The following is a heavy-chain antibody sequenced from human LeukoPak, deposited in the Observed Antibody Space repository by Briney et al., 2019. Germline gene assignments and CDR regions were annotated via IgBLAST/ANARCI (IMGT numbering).Heavy chain of an antibody. Sequence: GGSLRLSCAASGFTFSSYDMHWVRQVTGKSLEWVSTIGTAGDTKYPGSVKGRFTISRENAKNSLCLQMNSLRAGDTAVYYCARVYGDYFDYWGQGTLVTVSS. J-gene: IGHJ4*02. CDR2: IGTAGDT. CDR1: GFTFSSYD. CDR3: ARVYGDYFDY. D-gene: IGHD4-17*01. V-gene: IGHV3-13*04.